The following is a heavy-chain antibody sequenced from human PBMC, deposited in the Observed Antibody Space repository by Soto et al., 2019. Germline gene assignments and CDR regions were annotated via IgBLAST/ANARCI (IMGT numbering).Heavy chain of an antibody. Sequence: QVQLVQSGAEVKKPGASVKVSCKASGYTFRSYGITWVRQAPGRGLEWMGWISAYNGNTTYAQNLQGRVTMTTDTSTTTAYMELRSLRSDDTALYYCARVPGYCSGGSCYAVDPWGQGTLVTVSS. CDR1: GYTFRSYG. J-gene: IGHJ5*02. CDR2: ISAYNGNT. V-gene: IGHV1-18*04. CDR3: ARVPGYCSGGSCYAVDP. D-gene: IGHD2-15*01.